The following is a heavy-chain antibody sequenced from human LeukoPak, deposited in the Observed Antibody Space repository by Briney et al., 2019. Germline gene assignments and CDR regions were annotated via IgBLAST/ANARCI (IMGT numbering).Heavy chain of an antibody. CDR2: ISYDGSNK. CDR3: AKASPRVWTTVTTIDY. V-gene: IGHV3-30*18. J-gene: IGHJ4*02. CDR1: GFTFSSYG. D-gene: IGHD4-17*01. Sequence: PGRSLRLSCAASGFTFSSYGMHWVRQAPGKGLEWVAVISYDGSNKYCADSVKGRFTISRDNSKNTLYLQMNSLRAEDTAVYYCAKASPRVWTTVTTIDYWGQGTLVTVSS.